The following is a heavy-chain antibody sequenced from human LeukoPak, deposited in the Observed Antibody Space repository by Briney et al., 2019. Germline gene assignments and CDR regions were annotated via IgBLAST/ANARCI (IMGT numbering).Heavy chain of an antibody. V-gene: IGHV3-23*01. D-gene: IGHD5-18*01. CDR1: GFTFSSYA. Sequence: GGSLRLSCAASGFTFSSYAMSWVRQAPGKGLEWVSAISGSGGSTYYADSVKGRFTISRDNSKNTLYLQMSSLRAEDTAVYYCARGGYSYGYDYWGQGTLVTVSS. CDR3: ARGGYSYGYDY. CDR2: ISGSGGST. J-gene: IGHJ4*02.